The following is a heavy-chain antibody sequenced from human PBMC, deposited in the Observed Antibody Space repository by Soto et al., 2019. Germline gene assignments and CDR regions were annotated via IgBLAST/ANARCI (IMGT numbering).Heavy chain of an antibody. V-gene: IGHV4-31*03. CDR1: GGSISSGGYD. CDR2: IYYSGST. J-gene: IGHJ4*02. CDR3: ARSSKAVAPFDY. Sequence: PSETLSLTCTVSGGSISSGGYDWSWIRQHPGKGLEWIGYIYYSGSTYYNPSLKSRVTISVDTSKNQFSLKLSSVTAADTAVYYCARSSKAVAPFDYWGQGTLVTVSS. D-gene: IGHD6-19*01.